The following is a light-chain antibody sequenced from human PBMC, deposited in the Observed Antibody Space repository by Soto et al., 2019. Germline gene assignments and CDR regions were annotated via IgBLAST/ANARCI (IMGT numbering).Light chain of an antibody. J-gene: IGKJ4*01. CDR1: QSVSSY. CDR2: GAS. Sequence: EIVLTQSPATLSLAPGERATLSFRASQSVSSYLAWCQQKPGQAPRLLIVGASCRATGIPDRFSGGGSGTDFSLTISRLEPEDFALYYCHQYDNSPLTFGGGTKVDIK. CDR3: HQYDNSPLT. V-gene: IGKV3-20*01.